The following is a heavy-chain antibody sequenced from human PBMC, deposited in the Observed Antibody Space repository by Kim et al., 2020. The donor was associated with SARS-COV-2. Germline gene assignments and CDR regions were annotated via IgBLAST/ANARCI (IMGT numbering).Heavy chain of an antibody. Sequence: SETLSLTCAVYGGSFSGYYWSWIRQPPGKGLEWIGEINHSGSTNYNPSLKSRVTISVDTSKNQFSLKLSSVTAADTAVYYCARGGGYSGYDPFDYWGQGT. V-gene: IGHV4-34*01. CDR2: INHSGST. J-gene: IGHJ4*02. D-gene: IGHD5-12*01. CDR1: GGSFSGYY. CDR3: ARGGGYSGYDPFDY.